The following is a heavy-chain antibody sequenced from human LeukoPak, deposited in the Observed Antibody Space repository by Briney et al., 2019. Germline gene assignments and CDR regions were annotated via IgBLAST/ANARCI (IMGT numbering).Heavy chain of an antibody. CDR1: GFTFSSFG. D-gene: IGHD3-3*01. J-gene: IGHJ4*02. V-gene: IGHV3-23*01. CDR2: SGGSGGAT. Sequence: GGSLRLSCAASGFTFSSFGLSWVRQSPETGLEWVSVSGGSGGATHYAESVKGRFTISRDNSKNTLYLEMSRLRADDTAVYYSAKGKDFNGYYVDSWGQGTLVTVSS. CDR3: AKGKDFNGYYVDS.